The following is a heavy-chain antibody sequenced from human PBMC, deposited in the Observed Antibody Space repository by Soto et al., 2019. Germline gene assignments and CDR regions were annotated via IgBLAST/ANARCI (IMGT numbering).Heavy chain of an antibody. Sequence: GGSLRLSCAASGFTVSSNYMSWVRQAPGKGLEWVSVIYSGGSTYYADSVKGRFTISRDNSENTLYLQMNSLRAEDTAVYYCARELANAFDIWGQGTMVTVSS. CDR2: IYSGGST. CDR3: ARELANAFDI. V-gene: IGHV3-53*01. D-gene: IGHD1-1*01. J-gene: IGHJ3*02. CDR1: GFTVSSNY.